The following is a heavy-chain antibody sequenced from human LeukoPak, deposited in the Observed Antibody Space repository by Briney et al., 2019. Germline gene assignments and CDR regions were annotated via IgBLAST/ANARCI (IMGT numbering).Heavy chain of an antibody. CDR3: ARVPSEIGGYYPEYFRH. V-gene: IGHV3-74*01. J-gene: IGHJ1*01. CDR1: GFTFSSYW. D-gene: IGHD3-22*01. CDR2: IKSDGST. Sequence: GGSLRLSCAASGFTFSSYWMHWVRQAPGKGLVWVSRIKSDGSTNYADSVKGRFTISRDNAKNTVSLQMNSLRAEDTGVYFCARVPSEIGGYYPEYFRHWGQGTLVTVSS.